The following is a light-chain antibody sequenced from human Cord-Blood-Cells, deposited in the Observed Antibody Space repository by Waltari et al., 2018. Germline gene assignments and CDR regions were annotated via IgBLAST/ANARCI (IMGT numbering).Light chain of an antibody. J-gene: IGLJ1*01. V-gene: IGLV2-8*01. CDR1: SSDVGGYNY. CDR3: SSYAGSNNYV. CDR2: EVS. Sequence: QSALTQPPSASGSPGQSVTLPCTGTSSDVGGYNYVPWYQQHPGNAPKLMIYEVSKRPSGVPDRFSGSKSGNTASLTVSGLQAEDEADYYCSSYAGSNNYVFGTGTKVTVL.